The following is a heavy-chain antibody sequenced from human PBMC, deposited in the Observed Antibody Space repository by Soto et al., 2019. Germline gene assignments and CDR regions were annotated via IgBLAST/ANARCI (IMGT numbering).Heavy chain of an antibody. V-gene: IGHV3-23*01. D-gene: IGHD1-26*01. CDR3: GGGIRGRYCYYIDV. J-gene: IGHJ6*03. CDR1: GFTFKSYA. Sequence: PGGSLRLSCAASGFTFKSYAMTWVRQAPGKGLEWVSSVSGSGGGTYYADSVEGRFTISRDNSKNTLYLQMTSLGAEDTAVYYCGGGIRGRYCYYIDVWGKGTTVTVSS. CDR2: VSGSGGGT.